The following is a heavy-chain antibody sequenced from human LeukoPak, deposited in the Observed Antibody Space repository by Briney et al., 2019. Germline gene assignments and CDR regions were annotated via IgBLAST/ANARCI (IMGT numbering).Heavy chain of an antibody. CDR3: ARLSSGCYPGFDFDY. J-gene: IGHJ4*02. V-gene: IGHV5-51*01. CDR1: GYSFTSYW. Sequence: GESLKISCKGSGYSFTSYWIGWVRQMPGKGLEWMGIIYPGDSDTRYSPSFQGQVTISADKSISTAYLQWSSLKASDTAMYYCARLSSGCYPGFDFDYWGQGTLVTVSS. D-gene: IGHD6-19*01. CDR2: IYPGDSDT.